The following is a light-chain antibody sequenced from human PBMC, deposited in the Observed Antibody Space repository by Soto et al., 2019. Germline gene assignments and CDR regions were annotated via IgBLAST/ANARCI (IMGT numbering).Light chain of an antibody. CDR3: AVWDDSLNEVV. CDR1: RSNIGSNS. Sequence: QSALTQPPSASGTPGQRVTISCSGSRSNIGSNSVNWYQQHPGTAPKHLIYSQSQRPSGVPDRISGAKSGTSVTLAISGLQAEDEATYYCAVWDDSLNEVVFGGGTKLTVL. V-gene: IGLV1-44*01. CDR2: SQS. J-gene: IGLJ3*02.